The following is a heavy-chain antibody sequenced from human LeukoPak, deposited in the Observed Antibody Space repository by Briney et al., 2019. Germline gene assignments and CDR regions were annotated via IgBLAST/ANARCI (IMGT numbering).Heavy chain of an antibody. V-gene: IGHV1-18*01. CDR1: GYTFTSYG. CDR2: ISVYNGNT. J-gene: IGHJ4*02. D-gene: IGHD3-22*01. Sequence: ASVKVSCKASGYTFTSYGISWVRQAPGQGLEWMGWISVYNGNTNYAQKLQGRVTMTTDTSTSTAYMELRSLRSDDTAVYYCARMNYDSSGYYSYFDYWGQGTLVTVSS. CDR3: ARMNYDSSGYYSYFDY.